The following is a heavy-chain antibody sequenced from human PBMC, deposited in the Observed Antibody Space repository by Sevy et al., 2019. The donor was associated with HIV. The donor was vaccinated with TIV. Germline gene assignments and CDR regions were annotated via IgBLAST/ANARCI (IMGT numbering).Heavy chain of an antibody. Sequence: GGSLRLSCAASGFTFSTYGMHWVRQAPGKGLEWVAVIWFDGSNTYYADSVKGRFTISRDNAQNTLYLQMNSLRAEDTAVYFCARDRSGGSYYYDSSGYYHWGQGTLVTVSS. CDR1: GFTFSTYG. V-gene: IGHV3-33*01. CDR2: IWFDGSNT. J-gene: IGHJ5*02. CDR3: ARDRSGGSYYYDSSGYYH. D-gene: IGHD3-22*01.